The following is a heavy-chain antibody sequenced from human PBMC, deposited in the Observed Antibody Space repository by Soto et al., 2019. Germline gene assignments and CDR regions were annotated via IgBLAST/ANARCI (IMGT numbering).Heavy chain of an antibody. J-gene: IGHJ4*02. CDR1: GFTFSSYG. Sequence: PGGSLRLSCAASGFTFSSYGMHWVRQAPGRGLEWVAVISYDGSNKYYADSVKGRFTISRGNSKNTLYLQMNSLRAEDTAVYYCAKDLGITMLVQYYWGQGT. D-gene: IGHD3-22*01. CDR2: ISYDGSNK. V-gene: IGHV3-30*18. CDR3: AKDLGITMLVQYY.